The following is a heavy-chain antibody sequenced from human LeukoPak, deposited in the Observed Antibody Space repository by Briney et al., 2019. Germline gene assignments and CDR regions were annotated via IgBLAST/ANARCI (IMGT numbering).Heavy chain of an antibody. CDR1: GFTFSNYG. Sequence: GGSLRLSCAASGFTFSNYGMHWVRQAPGKGLEWVAVISYDGSNKYYADSVKGRFTISRDNSKNTLYLQMNSLRAEDTAVYYCARDSPDSSGWYDYWGQGTLVAVSS. CDR3: ARDSPDSSGWYDY. V-gene: IGHV3-30*03. D-gene: IGHD6-19*01. CDR2: ISYDGSNK. J-gene: IGHJ4*02.